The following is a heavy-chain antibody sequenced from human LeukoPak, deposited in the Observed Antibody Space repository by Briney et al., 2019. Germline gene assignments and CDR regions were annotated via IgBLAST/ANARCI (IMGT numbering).Heavy chain of an antibody. D-gene: IGHD5-12*01. CDR2: INHSGST. V-gene: IGHV4-34*01. CDR3: AINGRYDGFDY. J-gene: IGHJ4*02. CDR1: GGSFSGYY. Sequence: SETLSLTCAVYGGSFSGYYWSWIRQPPGKGLEWIGEINHSGSTNYNPSLKSRVTISVDTSKNQFSLKLSSVTAADTAVYYCAINGRYDGFDYWGQGTLVTVSS.